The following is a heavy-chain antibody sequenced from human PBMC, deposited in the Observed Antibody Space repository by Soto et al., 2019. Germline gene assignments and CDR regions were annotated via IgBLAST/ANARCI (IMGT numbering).Heavy chain of an antibody. CDR3: AKALGELSPESFDY. J-gene: IGHJ4*02. D-gene: IGHD3-16*02. V-gene: IGHV3-23*01. Sequence: PGGSLRLSCAGSGFTFSTFSMDWVRQAPGKGLEWVSSIYGNAGATFYADSVKGRFTISRDNFKNTLYLQMNSLRAEDTAVYYCAKALGELSPESFDYWGQGSLVTVSS. CDR2: IYGNAGAT. CDR1: GFTFSTFS.